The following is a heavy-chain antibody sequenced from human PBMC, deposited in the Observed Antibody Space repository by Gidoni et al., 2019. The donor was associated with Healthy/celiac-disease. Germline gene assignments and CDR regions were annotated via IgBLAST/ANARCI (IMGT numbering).Heavy chain of an antibody. CDR1: GFTFDDYA. CDR2: ISWNRGSI. J-gene: IGHJ4*02. CDR3: AISKTEMATILFDY. D-gene: IGHD5-12*01. Sequence: EVQLVESGGGLVQPGRSLRLSCAASGFTFDDYAMHWVRQAPGKGLEWVSGISWNRGSIGYADSVKGRFTISRDNAKNSLYLQMNSLRAEDTALYYWAISKTEMATILFDYWGQGTLVTVSS. V-gene: IGHV3-9*01.